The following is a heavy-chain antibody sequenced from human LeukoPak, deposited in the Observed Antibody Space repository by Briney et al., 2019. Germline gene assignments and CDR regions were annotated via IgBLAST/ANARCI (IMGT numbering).Heavy chain of an antibody. Sequence: PGGSLRLSCAASGFTFNSYSMNWFRQAPGKGLEWVSAISGRGGSTFYADSVKGRFTISRDNSKNTLFLQMNSLRAEDAAVYYCARDDYGETFDYWGQGTLVTVSS. J-gene: IGHJ4*02. D-gene: IGHD4-17*01. V-gene: IGHV3-23*01. CDR1: GFTFNSYS. CDR2: ISGRGGST. CDR3: ARDDYGETFDY.